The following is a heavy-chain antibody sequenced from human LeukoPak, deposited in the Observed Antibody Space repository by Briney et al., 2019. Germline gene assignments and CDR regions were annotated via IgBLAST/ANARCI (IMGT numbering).Heavy chain of an antibody. CDR3: AREDYYGSGSYH. CDR2: IYSGGST. V-gene: IGHV3-66*01. CDR1: GFTVSSNY. D-gene: IGHD3-10*01. Sequence: GGSLRLSCAASGFTVSSNYMSWVRQAPGKGLEWVSVIYSGGSTYYADSVKGRFTISRDNSKNTLYLQMNSLRAEDTAVYYCAREDYYGSGSYHWGQGTLVTVSS. J-gene: IGHJ5*02.